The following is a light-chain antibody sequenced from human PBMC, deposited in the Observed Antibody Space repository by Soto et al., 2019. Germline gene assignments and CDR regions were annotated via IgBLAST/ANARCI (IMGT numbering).Light chain of an antibody. CDR1: QSVSSN. V-gene: IGKV3-15*01. Sequence: EIVMTQSPATLSVSPGERATLSCRASQSVSSNLAWYQQKPGQAPRLLIYGASTRNTGIPARFSGSGSGTEFTLTISSLQSEDFVVYYCQQYHNWPPLTFGGGTKVEIK. J-gene: IGKJ4*01. CDR2: GAS. CDR3: QQYHNWPPLT.